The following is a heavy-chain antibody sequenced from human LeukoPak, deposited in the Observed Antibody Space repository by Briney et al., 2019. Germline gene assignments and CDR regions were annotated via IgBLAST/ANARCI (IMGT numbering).Heavy chain of an antibody. Sequence: GGSLRLSCAASGFTFDDYAMHWVRQAPGKGLEWVSGISWNSDDIDYADSVKGRFTISRDNAKNSLYLQMNSLSVEDTATYYCIRDFRSADLWGQGTLVTVTS. V-gene: IGHV3-9*01. CDR2: ISWNSDDI. CDR3: IRDFRSADL. J-gene: IGHJ5*02. CDR1: GFTFDDYA.